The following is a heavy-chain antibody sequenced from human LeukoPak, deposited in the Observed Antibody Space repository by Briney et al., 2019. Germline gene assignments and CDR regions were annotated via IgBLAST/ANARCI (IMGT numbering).Heavy chain of an antibody. J-gene: IGHJ4*02. CDR3: AREERYSYKD. V-gene: IGHV3-64*01. CDR1: GFTFSSYA. D-gene: IGHD5-18*01. Sequence: GGSLRLSCAASGFTFSSYAMHWVRQAPGKGLEYVSAISSNGGSTYYANSVKGRFTISRDNSKNTLYLQMGSLRAEDMAVYYCAREERYSYKDWGQGTLVTVSS. CDR2: ISSNGGST.